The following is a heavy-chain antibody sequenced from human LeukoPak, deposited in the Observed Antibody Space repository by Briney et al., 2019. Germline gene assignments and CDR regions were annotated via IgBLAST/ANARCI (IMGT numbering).Heavy chain of an antibody. CDR1: GGSISSYY. CDR2: IYYSGST. J-gene: IGHJ4*02. V-gene: IGHV4-59*08. Sequence: SETLSLTCTVSGGSISSYYWSWIRQPPGKGLEWIGYIYYSGSTNYNPSLKSRVTMSVDTSKNQFSLKLSSVTAADTAVYYCARHRGYGSGSYYNEFDYWGQGTLVTVSS. D-gene: IGHD3-10*01. CDR3: ARHRGYGSGSYYNEFDY.